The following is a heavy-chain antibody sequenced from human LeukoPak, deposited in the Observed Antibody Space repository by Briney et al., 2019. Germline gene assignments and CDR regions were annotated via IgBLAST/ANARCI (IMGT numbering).Heavy chain of an antibody. CDR1: GGSISGYF. D-gene: IGHD5-12*01. CDR3: AREPTSGREPTSGRPLDY. V-gene: IGHV4-4*07. Sequence: SSETLSLTCTVSGGSISGYFWSWIWQPAGKGLEWIGRIYSSGSNNYNPSLKSRVTTSLDTSNNRLSLNLSSVTAADTAVYYCAREPTSGREPTSGRPLDYWGQGTLVTVSS. CDR2: IYSSGSN. J-gene: IGHJ4*02.